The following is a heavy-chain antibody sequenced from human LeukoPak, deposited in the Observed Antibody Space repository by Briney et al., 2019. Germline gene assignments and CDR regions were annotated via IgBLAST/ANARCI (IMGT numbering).Heavy chain of an antibody. V-gene: IGHV3-30*04. D-gene: IGHD5-24*01. CDR1: GFTFSSYA. Sequence: GGSLRLSCAASGFTFSSYAMHWVRQAPGKGLEWVAVISYDGSNKYYADSVKGRFTISRDNSKNTLYLQMNSLRAEDTAVYYCAKDDRWLQFCCWGQGTLVTVSA. CDR2: ISYDGSNK. CDR3: AKDDRWLQFCC. J-gene: IGHJ4*02.